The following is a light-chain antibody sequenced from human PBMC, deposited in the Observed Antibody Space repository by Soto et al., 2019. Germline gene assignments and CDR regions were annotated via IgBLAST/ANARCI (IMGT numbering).Light chain of an antibody. CDR3: QQFTT. CDR2: KAS. Sequence: DIQMTQSPSTLSASVGDRVTITCRTSQSISSWLAWYQQKPGKAPKVLIYKASSLESGVPSRFSGSGSGTEFTLTISSLQPDDFATYYCQQFTTFGQGTKGEIK. CDR1: QSISSW. J-gene: IGKJ1*01. V-gene: IGKV1-5*03.